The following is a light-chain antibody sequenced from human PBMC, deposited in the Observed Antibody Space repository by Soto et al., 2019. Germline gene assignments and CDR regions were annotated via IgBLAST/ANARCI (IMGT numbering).Light chain of an antibody. V-gene: IGKV3-20*01. J-gene: IGKJ1*01. Sequence: LTQSPGTLSLSPGERATLSCRASQSVSSNHLAWYQQTPGQAPRLLIYGGSSRATGIPVRLSGSGSETDFPLTITRMAPEDFAVYYCQQYSSPRTFGHGTKVDIK. CDR3: QQYSSPRT. CDR1: QSVSSNH. CDR2: GGS.